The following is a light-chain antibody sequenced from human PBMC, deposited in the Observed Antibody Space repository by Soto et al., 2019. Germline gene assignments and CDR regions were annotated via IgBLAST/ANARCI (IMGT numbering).Light chain of an antibody. J-gene: IGKJ4*01. Sequence: EIVLTQSPATLSLSPGDRATLSCRASQSVGSYLGWYQQRPGQAPRLLIYDASNSATGIPARFSGSGSGTDFTLTISSLELADFAVYYCQQRSDWPSTFGGGTKVEIK. V-gene: IGKV3-11*01. CDR1: QSVGSY. CDR3: QQRSDWPST. CDR2: DAS.